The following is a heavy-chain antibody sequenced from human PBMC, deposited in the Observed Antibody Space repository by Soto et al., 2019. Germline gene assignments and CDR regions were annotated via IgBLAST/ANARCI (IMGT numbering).Heavy chain of an antibody. CDR3: ASLSQSAAMSLVATTDAFDI. D-gene: IGHD5-12*01. Sequence: PGESLKISCKSSGYSFTNYWIGWVRQMPGKGLEWMGLIYPGDSNTRYSPSFQGQVTISADKSISTAYLQWSSLKASDTAMYYCASLSQSAAMSLVATTDAFDIRGQGTMVTVSS. CDR1: GYSFTNYW. CDR2: IYPGDSNT. J-gene: IGHJ3*02. V-gene: IGHV5-51*01.